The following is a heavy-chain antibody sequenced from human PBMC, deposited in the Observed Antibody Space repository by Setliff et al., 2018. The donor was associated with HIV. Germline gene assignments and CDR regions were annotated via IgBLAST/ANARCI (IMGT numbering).Heavy chain of an antibody. V-gene: IGHV4-39*01. Sequence: SETLSLTCTVSGGSISISSYYWGWIRQPPGKGLEWIGSIYYSGSTYYNPSLKSRVAISVDTSRSQFSLKLRSVTAADTAVYYCARYFRDGSYNDYWGQGTLVTVSS. J-gene: IGHJ4*02. CDR2: IYYSGST. D-gene: IGHD3-10*01. CDR3: ARYFRDGSYNDY. CDR1: GGSISISSYY.